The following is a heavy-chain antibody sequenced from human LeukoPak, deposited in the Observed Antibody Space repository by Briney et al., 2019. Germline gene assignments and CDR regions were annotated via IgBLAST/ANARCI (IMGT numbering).Heavy chain of an antibody. V-gene: IGHV4-61*05. CDR3: ARGHYYDSSGYYFDY. CDR1: GGSISSSSYY. CDR2: IYYSGST. D-gene: IGHD3-22*01. J-gene: IGHJ4*02. Sequence: SETLSLTCTVSGGSISSSSYYWGWIRQPPGKGLEWIGYIYYSGSTNYNPSLKSRVTISVDTSKNQFSLKLSSVTAADTAVYYCARGHYYDSSGYYFDYWGQGTLVTVSS.